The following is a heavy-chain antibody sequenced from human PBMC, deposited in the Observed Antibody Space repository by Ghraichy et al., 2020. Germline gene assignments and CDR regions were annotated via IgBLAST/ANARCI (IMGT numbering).Heavy chain of an antibody. J-gene: IGHJ4*02. CDR1: GFTFSSYG. Sequence: GGSLRLSCAASGFTFSSYGMHWVRQAPGKGLEWVAVISFDGIKKYYGDSVKGRFTVSRDNSKNTLYLQMNGLITDDTAVYYCAKELLIVGGALVDYWGQGTQVTVSS. CDR3: AKELLIVGGALVDY. CDR2: ISFDGIKK. D-gene: IGHD1-26*01. V-gene: IGHV3-30*18.